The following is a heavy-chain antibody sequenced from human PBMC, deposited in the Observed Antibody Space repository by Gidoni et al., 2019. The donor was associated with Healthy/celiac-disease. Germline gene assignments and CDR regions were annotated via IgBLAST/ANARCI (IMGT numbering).Heavy chain of an antibody. CDR2: ISYDGSNK. D-gene: IGHD3-22*01. J-gene: IGHJ3*02. V-gene: IGHV3-30*04. Sequence: QVQLVESGGGVVQPGRSLRLSCAASGFTFSSYTMHWVRQAQGKGLEWVAVISYDGSNKYFADSVKGRFTFSRDNSKNTLYLQMNSLRTEDTAVYYCARAELYTGFTMIVVVNPCGAFDIWGQGTMVTVSS. CDR3: ARAELYTGFTMIVVVNPCGAFDI. CDR1: GFTFSSYT.